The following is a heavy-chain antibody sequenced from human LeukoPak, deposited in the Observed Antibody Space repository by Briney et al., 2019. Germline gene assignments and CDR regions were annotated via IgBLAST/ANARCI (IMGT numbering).Heavy chain of an antibody. V-gene: IGHV1-2*02. CDR1: GYTFTGYY. Sequence: ASVKVFCKASGYTFTGYYMHWVRQAPGQGLEWMGWINPNSGGTNYAQKFQGRVAMTRDTSISTAYMELSRLRSDDTAVYYCARDALWGAEWGNWGQGTLVTVSS. CDR2: INPNSGGT. D-gene: IGHD1-26*01. CDR3: ARDALWGAEWGN. J-gene: IGHJ4*02.